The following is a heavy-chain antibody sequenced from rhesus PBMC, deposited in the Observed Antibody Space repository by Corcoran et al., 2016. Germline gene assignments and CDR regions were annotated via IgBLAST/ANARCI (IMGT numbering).Heavy chain of an antibody. V-gene: IGHV4-169*01. J-gene: IGHJ5-2*02. D-gene: IGHD4-23*01. CDR3: ARYLNSNPKSLDV. Sequence: QVQLQESGPGLVQPSETLSVTCAVSGGSISSSYWNWIRQAPGKGLEWIGYIQGSRSSTRYTPSLKSRVPLSVDASKRQLSLKLTSVTAADTAVFYCARYLNSNPKSLDVWGRGVLVTVSP. CDR1: GGSISSSY. CDR2: IQGSRSST.